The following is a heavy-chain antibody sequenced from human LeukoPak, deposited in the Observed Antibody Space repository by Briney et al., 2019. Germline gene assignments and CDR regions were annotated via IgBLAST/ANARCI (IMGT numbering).Heavy chain of an antibody. D-gene: IGHD3-3*01. Sequence: GGSLRLSCAASGFTFNTYGMHWVRQAPGKGLESVAIISFDGSKKYYADSVKGRFTISRDNSKNTLYLQMNSLRAEDTAVYYCARFLEWFDYWGQGTLVTVSS. CDR3: ARFLEWFDY. CDR1: GFTFNTYG. CDR2: ISFDGSKK. J-gene: IGHJ4*02. V-gene: IGHV3-30-3*01.